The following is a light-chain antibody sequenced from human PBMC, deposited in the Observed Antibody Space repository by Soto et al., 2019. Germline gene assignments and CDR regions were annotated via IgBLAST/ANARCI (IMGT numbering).Light chain of an antibody. J-gene: IGKJ2*01. CDR2: GAS. CDR3: QQYNNWPDT. V-gene: IGKV3-15*01. CDR1: QSVSSK. Sequence: EIVMTQSPATLSVSPGVRATLSCRTSQSVSSKLAWYQQKPGQAPRLLIYGASTRATGIPARFSGSGSGTEFTLTISSLQSEDFAVYYCQQYNNWPDTFGQGTKLEIK.